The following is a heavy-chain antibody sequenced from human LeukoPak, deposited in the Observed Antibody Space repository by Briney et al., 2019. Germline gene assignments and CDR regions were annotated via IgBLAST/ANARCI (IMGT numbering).Heavy chain of an antibody. D-gene: IGHD4-17*01. CDR2: IYYSGST. J-gene: IGHJ4*02. Sequence: SETLSLICTVSGGSISSGDYYWSWIRQPPGKGLEWIGYIYYSGSTYYNPSLKSRVTISVDTSKNQFSLKLSSVTAADTAVYYCARTTTVTTLFDYWGQGTLVTVSS. CDR1: GGSISSGDYY. CDR3: ARTTTVTTLFDY. V-gene: IGHV4-30-4*01.